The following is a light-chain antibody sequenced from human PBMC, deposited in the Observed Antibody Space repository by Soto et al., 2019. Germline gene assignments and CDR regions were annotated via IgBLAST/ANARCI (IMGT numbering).Light chain of an antibody. CDR2: AAS. CDR3: QQLNSYPLT. Sequence: DIQMTQSPSSVSASVGDIVTITCRERQGIRSYLAWYQQRPGKAPKXXIYAASPLESGVPSLFSGGGSGTDFTRTISSLQPEDVKTDYCQQLNSYPLTFGGGTKVDIK. J-gene: IGKJ4*01. V-gene: IGKV1-9*01. CDR1: QGIRSY.